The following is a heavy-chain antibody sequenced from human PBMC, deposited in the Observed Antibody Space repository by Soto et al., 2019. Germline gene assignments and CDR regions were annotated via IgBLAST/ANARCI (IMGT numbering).Heavy chain of an antibody. CDR2: IDWNGGST. V-gene: IGHV3-9*01. CDR1: GFTFDDYA. CDR3: VKGRGSYFVYFGLDV. Sequence: EVQLVESGGGLVQPGRSLRLSCVASGFTFDDYAMHWVRQTPGKGLEWVSSIDWNGGSTAYADSVKGRFTISRDNARNSLYLQMNSLRPEVTALYYCVKGRGSYFVYFGLDVWGQGTTVTVSS. D-gene: IGHD1-26*01. J-gene: IGHJ6*02.